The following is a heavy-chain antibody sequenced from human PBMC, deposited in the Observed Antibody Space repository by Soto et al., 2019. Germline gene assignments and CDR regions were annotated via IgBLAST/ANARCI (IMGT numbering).Heavy chain of an antibody. D-gene: IGHD1-7*01. V-gene: IGHV3-23*01. CDR3: AKDRRAGGNYGFYSDF. CDR1: GFTFSSYG. CDR2: SSATGAGT. Sequence: PVGSLSLSCAASGFTFSSYGMTWVRQAPGKGLEWVSFSSATGAGTYYADSVKGRFTISRDNSKNTLYLQMTSLRADDTAVYYCAKDRRAGGNYGFYSDFWGQGALVTVS. J-gene: IGHJ4*02.